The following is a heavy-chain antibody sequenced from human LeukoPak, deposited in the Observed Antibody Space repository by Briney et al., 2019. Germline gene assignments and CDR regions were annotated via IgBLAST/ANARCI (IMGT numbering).Heavy chain of an antibody. Sequence: GGSLRLSCAASGFTFSSYAMSWVRQAPGKGLEWVSAISGSGGSTYYADSVKGRFTISRDNSKNTLYLQMNSLRAEYTAVYYCAKVAEIVVVVAATPSWFDPWGQGTLVTVSS. J-gene: IGHJ5*02. D-gene: IGHD2-15*01. CDR1: GFTFSSYA. CDR3: AKVAEIVVVVAATPSWFDP. CDR2: ISGSGGST. V-gene: IGHV3-23*01.